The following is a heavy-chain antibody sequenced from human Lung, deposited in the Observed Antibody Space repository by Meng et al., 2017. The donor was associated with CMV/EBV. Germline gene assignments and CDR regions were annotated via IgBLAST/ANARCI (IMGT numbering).Heavy chain of an antibody. CDR1: RGTLTNFA. Sequence: SVKVSCKASRGTLTNFAINWVRQAPGQGLQWLGGIIPTFRTPHYAQKFQGRVAITTDEPMTTVYMELSSLKFDDTAVYYCARGPFRPEAFNVWGQGTVVTVSS. CDR2: IIPTFRTP. V-gene: IGHV1-69*05. D-gene: IGHD1-14*01. J-gene: IGHJ3*01. CDR3: ARGPFRPEAFNV.